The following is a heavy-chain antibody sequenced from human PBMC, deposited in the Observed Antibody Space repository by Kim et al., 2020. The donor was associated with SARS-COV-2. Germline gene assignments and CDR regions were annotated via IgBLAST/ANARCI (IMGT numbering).Heavy chain of an antibody. Sequence: ASVKVSCKAFGYTFSSYFMQWVRQAPGQGLEWMGIINPSDRSTYYAREFQGRLTVTRDTSTSTVYMELSSLRSEDTALYYCTRDYCGGGRCDSGGDYWGQ. J-gene: IGHJ4*02. CDR3: TRDYCGGGRCDSGGDY. V-gene: IGHV1-46*01. D-gene: IGHD2-15*01. CDR1: GYTFSSYF. CDR2: INPSDRST.